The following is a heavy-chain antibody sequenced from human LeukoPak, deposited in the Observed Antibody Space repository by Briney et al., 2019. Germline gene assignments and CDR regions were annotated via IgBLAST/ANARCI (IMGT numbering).Heavy chain of an antibody. D-gene: IGHD6-19*01. Sequence: SETLSLTCTVSGGSISSYYWSWIRQPAGKGLEWIGRIYTSGSTNYNPSLKSRVTMSVDTSKNQFSLKLSSVTAADTAVYYCARAGYSSGWYGGGYYYYMDVWGKGTTVTISS. CDR1: GGSISSYY. CDR3: ARAGYSSGWYGGGYYYYMDV. J-gene: IGHJ6*03. CDR2: IYTSGST. V-gene: IGHV4-4*07.